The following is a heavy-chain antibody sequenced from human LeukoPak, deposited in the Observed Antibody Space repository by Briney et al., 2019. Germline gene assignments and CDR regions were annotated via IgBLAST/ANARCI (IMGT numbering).Heavy chain of an antibody. V-gene: IGHV4-59*12. CDR3: ARDRSGIQLCNWFDP. CDR2: IYYSGST. CDR1: GGSISSYY. J-gene: IGHJ5*02. D-gene: IGHD5-18*01. Sequence: SETLSLTCTVSGGSISSYYWSWIRQPPGKGLEWIGYIYYSGSTNYNPSLKSRVTISVDTSKNQFSLKLSSVTAADTAVYYCARDRSGIQLCNWFDPWGQGTLVTVSS.